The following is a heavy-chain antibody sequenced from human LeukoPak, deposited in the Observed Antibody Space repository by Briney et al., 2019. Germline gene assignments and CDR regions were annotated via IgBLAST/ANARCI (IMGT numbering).Heavy chain of an antibody. D-gene: IGHD6-13*01. Sequence: PSETLSLTCAVYGGSFSGYYWSWIRQPPGKGLEWIGEFNHSGSTNYNPSLKSRVTISVDTSKNQSSLKLSSVTAADTDVYYCARGRRIAAAGNSFFDYWGQGTLVTVSS. J-gene: IGHJ4*02. CDR3: ARGRRIAAAGNSFFDY. CDR1: GGSFSGYY. CDR2: FNHSGST. V-gene: IGHV4-34*01.